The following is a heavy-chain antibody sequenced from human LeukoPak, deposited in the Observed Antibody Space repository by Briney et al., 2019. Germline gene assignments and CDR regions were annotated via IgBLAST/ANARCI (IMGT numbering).Heavy chain of an antibody. V-gene: IGHV4-59*01. J-gene: IGHJ5*02. CDR2: IYYSGST. CDR1: GGSISSYY. D-gene: IGHD3-22*01. CDR3: ARVGRYYYDSSGYYRKGWFDP. Sequence: SETLSLTCTVSGGSISSYYWSWIRQPPGKGLEWIGNIYYSGSTNYNPSLKSRVAISVDTSKNQFSLKLSSVTAADTAVYYCARVGRYYYDSSGYYRKGWFDPWGQGTLVTVSS.